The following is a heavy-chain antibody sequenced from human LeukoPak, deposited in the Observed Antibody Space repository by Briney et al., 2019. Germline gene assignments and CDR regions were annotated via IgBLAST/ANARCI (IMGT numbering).Heavy chain of an antibody. V-gene: IGHV3-48*01. CDR3: ARDTDYAFDV. CDR2: ISRTT. Sequence: GGSLRLSCAASGFTFSSYSFNWVRQAPGKGLEWVSYISRTTSYADSVKGRFTISRDNAKSSLYLQMNSLRAEDTAVYYCARDTDYAFDVWGQGTMVTVSS. J-gene: IGHJ3*01. CDR1: GFTFSSYS.